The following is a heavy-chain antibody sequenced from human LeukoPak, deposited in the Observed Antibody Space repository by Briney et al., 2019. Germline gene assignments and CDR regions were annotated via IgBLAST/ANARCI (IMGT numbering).Heavy chain of an antibody. J-gene: IGHJ6*02. V-gene: IGHV6-1*01. Sequence: SQTLSLTCAISGDSVSSNSAAWNWIRQSPSRGLEWLGRTYYRSKWYNDYAVSVKSRITINPDTSKNQFSLQLNSVTPEDTAVYYCARTSISGSYYTNYYYYGMDVWGQGTTVTVSS. CDR2: TYYRSKWYN. CDR3: ARTSISGSYYTNYYYYGMDV. D-gene: IGHD1-26*01. CDR1: GDSVSSNSAA.